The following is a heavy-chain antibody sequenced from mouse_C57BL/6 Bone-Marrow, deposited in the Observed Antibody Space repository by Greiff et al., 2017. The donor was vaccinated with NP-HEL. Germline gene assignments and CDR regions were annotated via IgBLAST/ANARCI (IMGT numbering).Heavy chain of an antibody. CDR3: ARANGYAWFAY. Sequence: EVHLVESGGGLVKPGGSLKLSCAASGFTFSSYAMSWVRQTPEKRLEWVATISDGGSYTYYPDNVKGRFTISRDNAKNNLYLQMSHLKSEDTAMYYCARANGYAWFAYWGQGTLVTVSA. V-gene: IGHV5-4*01. J-gene: IGHJ3*01. CDR2: ISDGGSYT. D-gene: IGHD2-2*01. CDR1: GFTFSSYA.